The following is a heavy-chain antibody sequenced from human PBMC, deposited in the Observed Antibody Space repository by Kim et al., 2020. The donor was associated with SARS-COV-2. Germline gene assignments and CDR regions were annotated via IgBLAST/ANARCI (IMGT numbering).Heavy chain of an antibody. D-gene: IGHD3-16*01. J-gene: IGHJ3*01. V-gene: IGHV4-59*01. CDR3: ARDGAEDDAFDV. Sequence: NYNPPLKRRATISLGISKKQFSLQLTSVTAADTAVYYCARDGAEDDAFDVWGQGTLVTVS.